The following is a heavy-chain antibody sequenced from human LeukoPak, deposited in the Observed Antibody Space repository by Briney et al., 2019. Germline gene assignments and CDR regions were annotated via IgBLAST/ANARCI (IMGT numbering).Heavy chain of an antibody. Sequence: PGGSLRLSCAASGFTVSSNYLTWVRQAPGKGLEWVSIIYTDGSTYYADSVKGRFTISRDNSKNTLFLQVNSLRDEDTALYYCAKGQGLAAAGMDYWGQGTLVTVSS. V-gene: IGHV3-53*01. D-gene: IGHD6-13*01. CDR2: IYTDGST. CDR3: AKGQGLAAAGMDY. CDR1: GFTVSSNY. J-gene: IGHJ4*02.